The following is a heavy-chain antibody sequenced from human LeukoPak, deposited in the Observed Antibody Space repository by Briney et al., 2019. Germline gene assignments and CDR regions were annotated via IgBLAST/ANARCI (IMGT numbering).Heavy chain of an antibody. J-gene: IGHJ4*02. CDR3: ARLPYYDFWSGPYYDY. V-gene: IGHV4-39*01. D-gene: IGHD3-3*01. CDR1: GGSISSSSYY. CDR2: IYYSGST. Sequence: SGTLSLTCTVSGGSISSSSYYWGWIRQPPGKGLEWIGSIYYSGSTYYNPSLKSRVTISVDTSKNQFSLKLSSVTAADTAVYYCARLPYYDFWSGPYYDYWGQGTLVTVSS.